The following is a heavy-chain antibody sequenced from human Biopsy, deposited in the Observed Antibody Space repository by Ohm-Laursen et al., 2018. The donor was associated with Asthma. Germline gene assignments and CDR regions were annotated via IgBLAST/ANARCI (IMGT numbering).Heavy chain of an antibody. CDR2: LIPVLGTP. D-gene: IGHD5-12*01. J-gene: IGHJ6*02. Sequence: SVKVSCKVSGDSFSNYAISWVRQAPGQGLEWMGGLIPVLGTPDHAQMFEGRVMITADESTSTAYMELSSLSSEDTAVYYCARGYSGSDRIVYYYSGLEVWGQGTTVTVSS. V-gene: IGHV1-69*13. CDR1: GDSFSNYA. CDR3: ARGYSGSDRIVYYYSGLEV.